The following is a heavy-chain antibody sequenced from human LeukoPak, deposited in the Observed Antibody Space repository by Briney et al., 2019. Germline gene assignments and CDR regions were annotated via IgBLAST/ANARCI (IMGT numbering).Heavy chain of an antibody. CDR2: ISGSGGST. Sequence: GGSLRLSCAASGFTFTSYAMNWVRQAPGKGLEWVSAISGSGGSTYYADSMKGRFTISRDNSKNTLYLQMNSLRAEDTAVYYCAKGYSSSWHYFDYWGQGTLVTVSS. J-gene: IGHJ4*02. CDR1: GFTFTSYA. D-gene: IGHD6-13*01. V-gene: IGHV3-23*01. CDR3: AKGYSSSWHYFDY.